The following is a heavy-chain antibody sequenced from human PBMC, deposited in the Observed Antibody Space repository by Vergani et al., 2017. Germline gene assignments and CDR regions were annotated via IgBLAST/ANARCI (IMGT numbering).Heavy chain of an antibody. CDR1: GGSFSTGGQS. CDR2: IYTSGAT. V-gene: IGHV4-61*02. Sequence: QVQLQESGPGLVKPSQTLSLTCTVSGGSFSTGGQSWTWLRQSAGKGLEWIGRIYTSGATNYNLSLRSRAIMSVDASKKQLSLKLTSVTAADTAVYYCARDGGEYDKDALDVWGQGTKVTVTS. D-gene: IGHD2-21*01. CDR3: ARDGGEYDKDALDV. J-gene: IGHJ3*01.